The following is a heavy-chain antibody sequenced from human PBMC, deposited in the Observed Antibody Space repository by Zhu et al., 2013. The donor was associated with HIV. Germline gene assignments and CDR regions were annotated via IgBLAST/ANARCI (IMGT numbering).Heavy chain of an antibody. CDR1: GGSIRTYY. J-gene: IGHJ4*02. CDR2: IYHSGST. CDR3: ARVNRWLQSRFDY. Sequence: VQLQESGPGLVKPSETLSLTCTVSGGSIRTYYWSWIRQPPGKGLEWIGYIYHSGSTNYNPSLKSRVTISVDTSKNQFSLKLSSVTAADTAVYYCARVNRWLQSRFDYWGQGTLVTVSS. D-gene: IGHD5-12*01. V-gene: IGHV4-59*01.